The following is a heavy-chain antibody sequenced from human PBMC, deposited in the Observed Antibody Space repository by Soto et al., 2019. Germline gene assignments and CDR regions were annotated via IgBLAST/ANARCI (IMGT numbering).Heavy chain of an antibody. D-gene: IGHD2-2*01. CDR1: GYTFTGYY. V-gene: IGHV1-2*02. CDR2: INPQTGGT. J-gene: IGHJ6*02. CDR3: ARERYQVISDGMDV. Sequence: QVQLVQSGAEVKTPGASVRVSCKASGYTFTGYYIHWVREAPGQGLEWMGWINPQTGGTSYGQKFQGRVTLSRDTSINTVYLELSRLRFDDAAVYFCARERYQVISDGMDVWGQGTTVTASS.